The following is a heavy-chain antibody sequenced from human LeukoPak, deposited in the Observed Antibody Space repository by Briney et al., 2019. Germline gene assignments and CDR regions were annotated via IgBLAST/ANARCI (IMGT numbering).Heavy chain of an antibody. J-gene: IGHJ6*02. CDR1: GFTFSSYS. CDR3: ARSPPLRFFVDYYYGMDV. Sequence: GGSLRLSCAASGFTFSSYSMNWVRQAPGKGLEWVSYISSSSSTIYYADSVKGRFTISRDNAKNSLYLQMNSLRAEDTAVYYCARSPPLRFFVDYYYGMDVWGQGTTVTVSS. V-gene: IGHV3-48*01. D-gene: IGHD3-3*01. CDR2: ISSSSSTI.